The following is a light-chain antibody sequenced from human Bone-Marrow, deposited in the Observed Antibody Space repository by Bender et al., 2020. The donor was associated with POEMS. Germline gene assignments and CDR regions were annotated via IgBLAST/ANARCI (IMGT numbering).Light chain of an antibody. CDR2: DVS. J-gene: IGLJ3*02. V-gene: IGLV2-14*01. CDR3: NSYTSNNGGV. Sequence: QSALTQPASVSGSPGQSISISCTGTSNDVGGYNYVSWYQQYPGKAPKLILHDVSARPSGVSNRFSGSKSGYTASLTISGLQAEDEAYYYCNSYTSNNGGVFGGGTKLTVL. CDR1: SNDVGGYNY.